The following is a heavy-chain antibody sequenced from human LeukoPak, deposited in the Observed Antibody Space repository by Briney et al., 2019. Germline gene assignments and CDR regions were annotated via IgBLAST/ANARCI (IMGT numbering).Heavy chain of an antibody. Sequence: SETLSLTCTVSGDSINTYYWSWIRQPPGKGLEWIGCIYFSGSTNYNPSLKSRVTISIDTSKNQFSLRLTSVTAADTAVYYCARQTGSGLFILPGGQGTLVTVSS. D-gene: IGHD3/OR15-3a*01. CDR2: IYFSGST. J-gene: IGHJ4*02. CDR1: GDSINTYY. CDR3: ARQTGSGLFILP. V-gene: IGHV4-59*08.